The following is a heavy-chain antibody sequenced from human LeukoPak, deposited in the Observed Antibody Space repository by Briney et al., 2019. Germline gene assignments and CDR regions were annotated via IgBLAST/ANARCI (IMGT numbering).Heavy chain of an antibody. V-gene: IGHV4-4*07. CDR1: SGSISSYF. CDR3: ARAIPGGSGTFDY. CDR2: VYSSGNT. Sequence: SETLSLTCTVSSGSISSYFWSWIRQPAGKGLEWIGRVYSSGNTNYNPSLKSRVTMSVDTSKNQFSLKPNSLTAADTAVYYCARAIPGGSGTFDYWGQGTLVTVSS. J-gene: IGHJ4*02. D-gene: IGHD3-10*01.